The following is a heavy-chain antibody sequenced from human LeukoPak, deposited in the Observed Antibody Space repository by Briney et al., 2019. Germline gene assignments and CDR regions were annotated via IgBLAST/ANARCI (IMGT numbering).Heavy chain of an antibody. CDR3: ARRYSRGYYYEVGDAFDI. CDR2: IYHSGST. J-gene: IGHJ3*02. V-gene: IGHV4-4*02. CDR1: GGSISSSNW. D-gene: IGHD3-22*01. Sequence: PSGTLSLTCAVSGGSISSSNWWSWVRQPPGKGLEWIGEIYHSGSTNYNPSLKSRVTISVDKSKNQFSLKLSSVTAADTAVYYCARRYSRGYYYEVGDAFDIWGQGTMVTVSS.